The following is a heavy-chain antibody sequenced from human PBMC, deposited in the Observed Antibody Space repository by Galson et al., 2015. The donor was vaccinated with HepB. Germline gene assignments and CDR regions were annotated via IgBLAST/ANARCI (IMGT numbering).Heavy chain of an antibody. CDR2: IYIGGNT. D-gene: IGHD3-10*01. J-gene: IGHJ3*02. Sequence: SLRLSCAASGFTVSSNFMTWVRQAPGKGLEWVSIIYIGGNTYYADSVKGRFTISRDNSKNTLYLQMSSLRVEDTAVYYCARPQQYYGSGSPGVFDIWGQGTMVTVSS. CDR3: ARPQQYYGSGSPGVFDI. CDR1: GFTVSSNF. V-gene: IGHV3-53*01.